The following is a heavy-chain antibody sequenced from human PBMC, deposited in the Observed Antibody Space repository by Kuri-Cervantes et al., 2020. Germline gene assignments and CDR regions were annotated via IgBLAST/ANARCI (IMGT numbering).Heavy chain of an antibody. V-gene: IGHV4-59*01. CDR1: GGSISSYY. CDR2: IYYSGST. Sequence: ESLKISCTVSGGSISSYYWSWIRQPAGKGLEWIGYIYYSGSTNYNPSLKSRVTISVDTSKNQFSLKLSSVTAADTAVYYCARTNDAFDIWGQGTMVTVSS. CDR3: ARTNDAFDI. J-gene: IGHJ3*02.